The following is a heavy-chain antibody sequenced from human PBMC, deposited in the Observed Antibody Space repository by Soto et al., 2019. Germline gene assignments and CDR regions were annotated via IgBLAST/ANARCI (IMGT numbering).Heavy chain of an antibody. D-gene: IGHD2-15*01. CDR2: ISGSGGST. CDR1: GFTFSIYA. Sequence: EVQLLESGGGLVQPGGSLRLSCAASGFTFSIYAMSWVRQAPGKGLEWVSAISGSGGSTYYADSVKGRFTISRDNSKNTLYLQMNSLRAEDTAVYYCAKDKGYCSGGSCYFDYWGQGTLVTVSS. V-gene: IGHV3-23*01. J-gene: IGHJ4*02. CDR3: AKDKGYCSGGSCYFDY.